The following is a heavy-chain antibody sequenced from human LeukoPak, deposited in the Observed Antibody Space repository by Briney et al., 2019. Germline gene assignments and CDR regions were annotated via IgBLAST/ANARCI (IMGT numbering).Heavy chain of an antibody. CDR2: INHSGST. CDR1: GGSFSGYY. D-gene: IGHD6-19*01. J-gene: IGHJ4*02. CDR3: ASRIAVSKFDY. V-gene: IGHV4-34*01. Sequence: KPSETLSLTCAVYGGSFSGYYWSWIRQPPGKGLEWIGEINHSGSTNYNPSLKSRATISVDTSKNQFSLKLSSVTAADTAVYYCASRIAVSKFDYWGQGTLVTVSS.